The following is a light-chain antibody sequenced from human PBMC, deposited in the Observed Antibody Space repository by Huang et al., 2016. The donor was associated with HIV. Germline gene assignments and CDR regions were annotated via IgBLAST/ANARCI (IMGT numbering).Light chain of an antibody. J-gene: IGKJ5*01. V-gene: IGKV3-15*01. CDR2: GAS. CDR3: QQYDNWPLT. Sequence: ERVMTQSPATLSVAPGERVTLSCRASNSVSSNLAWYQQKPGQAPRLLIHGASTMATGIPARFSGSGSGTEFTLAISSLQSEDSGVYFCQQYDNWPLTFGQGTRLEIK. CDR1: NSVSSN.